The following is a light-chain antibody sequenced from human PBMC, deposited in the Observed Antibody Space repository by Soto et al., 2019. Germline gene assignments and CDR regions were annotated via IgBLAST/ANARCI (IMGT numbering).Light chain of an antibody. V-gene: IGLV2-14*01. CDR1: SSDVGGYNY. CDR2: DVS. Sequence: QSVLTQPASVSGSPGQSIPISCAGTSSDVGGYNYVSWYQQHPGKAPKLMIYDVSNRPSGVSNRFSGSKSGNTASLTISGLQAEDQADYYCSSYPSSSTLYVFGTGTTVTVL. CDR3: SSYPSSSTLYV. J-gene: IGLJ1*01.